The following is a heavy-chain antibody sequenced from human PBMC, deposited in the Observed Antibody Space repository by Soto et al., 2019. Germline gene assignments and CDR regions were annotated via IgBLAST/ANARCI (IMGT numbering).Heavy chain of an antibody. CDR3: ARGAGPRFYYDRSGYYPETERKSGVDYCDS. CDR1: GGTFNTYA. Sequence: QVQLVQSGAEVKKPGSSVKGSCKASGGTFNTYAVSWVRQAPGLGLDWMGGIIPIYGTANYAQKFQGRVTITADESTSTASMELSSLTSEDAGIFYCARGAGPRFYYDRSGYYPETERKSGVDYCDSWGQGTLVTVSS. J-gene: IGHJ4*02. D-gene: IGHD3-22*01. CDR2: IIPIYGTA. V-gene: IGHV1-69*01.